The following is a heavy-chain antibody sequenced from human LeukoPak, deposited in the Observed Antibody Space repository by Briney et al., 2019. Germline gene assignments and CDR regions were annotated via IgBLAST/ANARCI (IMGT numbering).Heavy chain of an antibody. CDR2: IRHDGSIK. D-gene: IGHD3-16*01. CDR1: GFTFTTYA. V-gene: IGHV3-30*02. CDR3: AKDSLADIDY. J-gene: IGHJ4*02. Sequence: GGSLRLSCAASGFTFTTYAMSWVRQAPGKGLEWVAFIRHDGSIKNYADSVKGRSTISRDNSKNTLYLQMNSLRAEDTAVYYCAKDSLADIDYWGQGTLVTVSS.